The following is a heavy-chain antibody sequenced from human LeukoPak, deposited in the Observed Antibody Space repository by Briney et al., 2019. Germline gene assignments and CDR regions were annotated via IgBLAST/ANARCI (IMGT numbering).Heavy chain of an antibody. CDR1: GGSISSSSYY. D-gene: IGHD5-18*01. Sequence: ASETLSLTCTVSGGSISSSSYYWGWIRQPPGKGLEWIGSIYYSGSTYYNPSLKSRVTISVDTSKNQFSLKLSSVTAADTAVYYCASIDQVETTMGGYYFDYWGQGTLVTVSS. CDR2: IYYSGST. CDR3: ASIDQVETTMGGYYFDY. J-gene: IGHJ4*02. V-gene: IGHV4-39*07.